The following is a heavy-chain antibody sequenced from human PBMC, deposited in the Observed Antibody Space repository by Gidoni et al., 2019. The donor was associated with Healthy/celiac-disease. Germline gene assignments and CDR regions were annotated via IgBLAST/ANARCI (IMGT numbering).Heavy chain of an antibody. D-gene: IGHD2-21*02. CDR2: INWNGGST. Sequence: EVQLVEYGGGVVRPGGSLRHSCAASGFTFDDYGMSWVRQAQGKGLEWVSGINWNGGSTGYADSVKGRFTISRDNAKNSLYLQMNSLRAEDTALYHCARLGQGEGDSRYYFDYWGQGTLVTVSS. J-gene: IGHJ4*02. CDR1: GFTFDDYG. V-gene: IGHV3-20*01. CDR3: ARLGQGEGDSRYYFDY.